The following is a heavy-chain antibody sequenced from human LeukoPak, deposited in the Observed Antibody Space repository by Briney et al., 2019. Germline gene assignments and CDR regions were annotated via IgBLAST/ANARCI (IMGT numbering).Heavy chain of an antibody. CDR2: FDPEDGET. CDR1: GYTLTELS. Sequence: ASVKVSCKVSGYTLTELSMHWVRQAPGKGLEWMGGFDPEDGETIYAQKFQGRVTMTRNTSISTAYMELSSLRSEDTAVYYCARGSKGPWGQGTLVTVSS. V-gene: IGHV1-24*01. J-gene: IGHJ5*02. CDR3: ARGSKGP.